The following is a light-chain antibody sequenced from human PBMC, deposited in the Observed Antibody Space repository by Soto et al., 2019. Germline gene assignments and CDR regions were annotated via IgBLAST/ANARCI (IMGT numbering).Light chain of an antibody. Sequence: DIQMTQSPSSLSASVGDRVTITCQASPDLSNYLNWYQQKPGKAPKLLIYDASNLETGVPSRFSGRGSGTEFTCAILSLQPEDIATYYCQQYDNLSITFGGGTKVEIK. CDR3: QQYDNLSIT. CDR2: DAS. J-gene: IGKJ4*01. CDR1: PDLSNY. V-gene: IGKV1-33*01.